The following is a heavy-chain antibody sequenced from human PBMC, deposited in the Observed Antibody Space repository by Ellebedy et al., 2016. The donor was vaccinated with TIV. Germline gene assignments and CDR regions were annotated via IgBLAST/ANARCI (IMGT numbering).Heavy chain of an antibody. CDR1: GGSISSSSYY. V-gene: IGHV4-39*07. CDR3: ARASRYASAFDY. CDR2: IYYSGST. Sequence: SETLSLTCTVSGGSISSSSYYWGWIRRPPGKGLEWIGSIYYSGSTYYNPSLKSRVTISVDTSRNQFSLKLSSVTAADTAVYYCARASRYASAFDYWGQGTLVTVSS. D-gene: IGHD2-15*01. J-gene: IGHJ4*02.